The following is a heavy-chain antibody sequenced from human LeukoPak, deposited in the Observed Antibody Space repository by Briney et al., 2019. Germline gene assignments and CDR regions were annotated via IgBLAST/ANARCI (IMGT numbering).Heavy chain of an antibody. J-gene: IGHJ6*03. D-gene: IGHD3-3*01. V-gene: IGHV3-21*04. CDR2: ISSSSSYI. CDR1: GFTFSSYS. CDR3: ARVWGPPYDFWSGYYTGMGSAYYMDV. Sequence: RTGGSLRLSCAASGFTFSSYSMNWVRQAPGKGLEWVSSISSSSSYIYYADSVKGRFTISRDNAKNSLYLQMNSLRAEDTAVYYCARVWGPPYDFWSGYYTGMGSAYYMDVWGKGTTVTVSS.